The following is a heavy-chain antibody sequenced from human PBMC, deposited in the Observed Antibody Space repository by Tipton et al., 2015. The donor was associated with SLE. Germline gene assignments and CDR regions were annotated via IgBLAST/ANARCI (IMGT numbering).Heavy chain of an antibody. Sequence: TLSLTCTVSGGSISSYYCSWIRQPPGKGLEWIGYIYYSGSTNYNPSLKSRVTISVDTSKNQFSLKLSSVTAADTAVYYCARGPGGAPPVCWYCVLGARGALLTVSS. J-gene: IGHJ2*01. CDR2: IYYSGST. V-gene: IGHV4-59*01. D-gene: IGHD3-16*01. CDR3: ARGPGGAPPVCWYCVL. CDR1: GGSISSYY.